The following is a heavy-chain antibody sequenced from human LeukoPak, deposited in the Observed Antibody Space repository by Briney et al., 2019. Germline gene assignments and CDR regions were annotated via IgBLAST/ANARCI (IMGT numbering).Heavy chain of an antibody. V-gene: IGHV4-34*01. CDR1: GGSSSGYY. CDR3: ARGWYRTWWPIDY. D-gene: IGHD2-15*01. Sequence: PSETLSLTCAVYGGSSSGYYWSWIRQPPGKGLEWIGEINHSGSTNYNPSLKSRVTISVDTSKNQFSLKLSSVTAADTAVYYCARGWYRTWWPIDYWGQGTLVTVSS. J-gene: IGHJ4*02. CDR2: INHSGST.